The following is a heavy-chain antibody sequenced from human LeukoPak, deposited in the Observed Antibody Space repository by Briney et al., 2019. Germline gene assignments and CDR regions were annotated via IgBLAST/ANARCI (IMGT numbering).Heavy chain of an antibody. CDR2: ISYDGSNK. D-gene: IGHD2-15*01. J-gene: IGHJ3*01. Sequence: GGSLRLSCAASGFTFSSYGMHWVRQAPGKGLEWVAVISYDGSNKYYADSVKGRFTISRDNSKNTLYLQMNSLRAEDTAVYYCSRGGYSHAFDVWGQGTMVTVSS. V-gene: IGHV3-30*03. CDR1: GFTFSSYG. CDR3: SRGGYSHAFDV.